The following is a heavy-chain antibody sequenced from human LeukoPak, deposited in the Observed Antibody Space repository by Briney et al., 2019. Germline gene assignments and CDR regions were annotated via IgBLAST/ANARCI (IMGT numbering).Heavy chain of an antibody. J-gene: IGHJ4*01. CDR1: GGSISTYY. D-gene: IGHD6-19*01. V-gene: IGHV4-59*01. CDR2: NSYGGNT. CDR3: ARAGSGWSFDY. Sequence: ETQSLTCTVSGGSISTYYWTWLRQPPGKGLEWIGYNSYGGNTNYNPALRSRVSISVDMSMSQFSLKLTSVTAADTAVYYCARAGSGWSFDYWGQGTLVSVSS.